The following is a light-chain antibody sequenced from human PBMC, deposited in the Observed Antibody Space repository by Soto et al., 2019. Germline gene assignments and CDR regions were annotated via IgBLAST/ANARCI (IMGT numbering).Light chain of an antibody. J-gene: IGLJ2*01. CDR3: QVWDSSRDQG. CDR2: DDI. V-gene: IGLV3-21*03. Sequence: SYELTQPPSVSGAPGKTARITCGGTNLGSKSVPWDQQKPGQAPGLVVYDDIDRPSGIHERFSGSNSGNTATLTISRVEAGDEDDYYCQVWDSSRDQGLGGETKLTVL. CDR1: NLGSKS.